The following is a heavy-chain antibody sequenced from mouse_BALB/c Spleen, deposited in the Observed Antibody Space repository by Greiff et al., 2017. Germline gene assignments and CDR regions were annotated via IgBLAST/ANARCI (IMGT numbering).Heavy chain of an antibody. CDR1: GFTFSSYA. CDR3: ARHREYEGGWFAY. J-gene: IGHJ3*01. Sequence: EVKLMESGGGLVKPGGSLKLSCAASGFTFSSYAMSWVRQTPEKRLEWVASISSGGSYTYYPDSVKGRITITRDNAKNTLYLQMSSLRSEDTAIYYCARHREYEGGWFAYWGQGTLVTVSA. D-gene: IGHD2-14*01. CDR2: ISSGGSYT. V-gene: IGHV5-9-3*01.